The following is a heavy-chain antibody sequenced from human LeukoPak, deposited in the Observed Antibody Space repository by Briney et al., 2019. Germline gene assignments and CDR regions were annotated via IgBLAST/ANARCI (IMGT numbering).Heavy chain of an antibody. J-gene: IGHJ4*02. V-gene: IGHV3-21*01. D-gene: IGHD1-26*01. CDR1: GFTFSSYS. CDR3: ARGNDQVYSGSPL. Sequence: PGGSLRLSCAASGFTFSSYSINWVRQAPGKGLEWVSSISSSSSYIYYADSVKGRFTISRDNAKNSLYLQMNSLRAEDTAVYYCARGNDQVYSGSPLRGQGTLVTVSS. CDR2: ISSSSSYI.